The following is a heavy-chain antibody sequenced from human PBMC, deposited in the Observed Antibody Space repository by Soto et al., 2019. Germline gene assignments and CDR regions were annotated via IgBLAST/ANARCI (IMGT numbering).Heavy chain of an antibody. CDR3: VRPSRAITRFGVVKRYFDY. V-gene: IGHV3-48*02. J-gene: IGHJ4*02. Sequence: EVQLVESGGDLVQPGGSLRLSCTASGFMLSTYSMNWVRQAPGRGLEWIAYISSGGRNTYYADSVKGRLTISRDNAENSLYLHVVSLRDEDTAVYYCVRPSRAITRFGVVKRYFDYWGQGSLVTVAS. D-gene: IGHD3-3*01. CDR2: ISSGGRNT. CDR1: GFMLSTYS.